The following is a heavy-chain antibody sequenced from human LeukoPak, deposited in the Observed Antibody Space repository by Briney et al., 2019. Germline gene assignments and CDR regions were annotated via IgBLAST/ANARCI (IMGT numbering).Heavy chain of an antibody. V-gene: IGHV4-61*02. Sequence: SETLSLTCTVSGGSISSGSYYWSWIRQPAGKGLEWIGRVYTSGSTNYNPSLKSRVTISVDTSKNQFSLKLRSVTAADTAVYYCARGGSGNRNAPFDYWGQGTLVTVSS. J-gene: IGHJ4*02. D-gene: IGHD1-14*01. CDR3: ARGGSGNRNAPFDY. CDR1: GGSISSGSYY. CDR2: VYTSGST.